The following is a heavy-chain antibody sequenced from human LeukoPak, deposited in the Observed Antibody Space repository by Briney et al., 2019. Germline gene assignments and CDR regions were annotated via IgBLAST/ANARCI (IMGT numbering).Heavy chain of an antibody. Sequence: GGSLRLPCAASGFTFTSYAMSWVRQAPGKGLEWVSSISGSGGSTYYADSVKGRFTISRDNSKNTLYLQMNSLRAEDTAVYYCAKDLPNPGTSRHFQYWGQGTLVTVSS. CDR3: AKDLPNPGTSRHFQY. V-gene: IGHV3-23*01. D-gene: IGHD2-8*01. CDR1: GFTFTSYA. J-gene: IGHJ1*01. CDR2: ISGSGGST.